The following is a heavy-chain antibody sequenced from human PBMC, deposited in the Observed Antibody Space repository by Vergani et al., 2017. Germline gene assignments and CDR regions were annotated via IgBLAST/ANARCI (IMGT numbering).Heavy chain of an antibody. CDR3: ARDFPGAQGDY. D-gene: IGHD4-17*01. J-gene: IGHJ4*02. V-gene: IGHV4-61*02. CDR2: IYTSGRT. Sequence: QVQLQESGPGLVKPSQTLSLTCTVSGGSISSGSYYWSWIRQPAGKGLEWIGRIYTSGRTNYNPPLKSRVTMSVDTSKNQFSLKLSSVTAADTAVYYCARDFPGAQGDYWGQGTLVTVSS. CDR1: GGSISSGSYY.